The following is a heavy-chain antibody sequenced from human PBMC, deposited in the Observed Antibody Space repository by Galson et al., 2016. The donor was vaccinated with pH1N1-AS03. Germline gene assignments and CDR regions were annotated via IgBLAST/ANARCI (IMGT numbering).Heavy chain of an antibody. Sequence: ETLSLTCTVSGGSVSSSSYSWSWIRQPPGRGLEWIGYIFYSGSTNYNPSLKTRVTISFDTSSNEFSLNLRSVTAADTAVYYCARFYFEFLLEVVAVTGTEMGAFDIWGQGTVVTVSS. CDR3: ARFYFEFLLEVVAVTGTEMGAFDI. D-gene: IGHD6-19*01. CDR2: IFYSGST. J-gene: IGHJ3*02. V-gene: IGHV4-61*01. CDR1: GGSVSSSSYS.